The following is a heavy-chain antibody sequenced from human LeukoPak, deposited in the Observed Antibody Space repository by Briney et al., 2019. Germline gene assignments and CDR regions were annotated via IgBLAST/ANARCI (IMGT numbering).Heavy chain of an antibody. Sequence: GGSLRLSCTASGFTFSDYWMNWVRQAPGKGLEWVANIKQDGSETSYVDSVKGRFTISRDNSKNTMSVQMDDLRAEDTAVYYCTRYNNDHFDYWGQGTLVTVSS. J-gene: IGHJ4*02. CDR3: TRYNNDHFDY. CDR1: GFTFSDYW. V-gene: IGHV3-7*01. D-gene: IGHD1-14*01. CDR2: IKQDGSET.